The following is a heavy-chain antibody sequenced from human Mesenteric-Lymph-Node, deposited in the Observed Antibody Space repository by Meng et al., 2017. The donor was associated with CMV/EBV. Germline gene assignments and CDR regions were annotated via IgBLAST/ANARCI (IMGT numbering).Heavy chain of an antibody. V-gene: IGHV3-7*01. J-gene: IGHJ3*02. CDR1: GFTFSRYW. CDR3: ARDIIVATGAFDI. Sequence: CAASGFTFSRYWMSWVRQAPGKGLEWVANIKQDGSEKYYVDSVKGRFTISRDNAKNSLYLQMNSLRAEDTAVYYCARDIIVATGAFDIWGQGTMVTVSS. D-gene: IGHD2-2*01. CDR2: IKQDGSEK.